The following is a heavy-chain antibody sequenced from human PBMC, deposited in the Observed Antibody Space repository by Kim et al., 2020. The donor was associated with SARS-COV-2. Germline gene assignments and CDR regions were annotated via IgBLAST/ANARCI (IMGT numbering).Heavy chain of an antibody. CDR2: ISSSSSYI. V-gene: IGHV3-21*01. Sequence: GGSLRLSCAASGFTFSSYSMNWVHQAPGKGLEWVSSISSSSSYIYYADSVKGRFTISRDNAKNSLFLHMNSLRAEDTALYYCASSRGYYDSSGQGVFDYWGQGTLVTVSS. D-gene: IGHD3-22*01. J-gene: IGHJ4*02. CDR3: ASSRGYYDSSGQGVFDY. CDR1: GFTFSSYS.